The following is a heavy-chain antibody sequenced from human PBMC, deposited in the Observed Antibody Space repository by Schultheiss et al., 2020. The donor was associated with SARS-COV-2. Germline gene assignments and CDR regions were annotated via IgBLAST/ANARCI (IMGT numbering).Heavy chain of an antibody. CDR3: ASRFGVVSDY. CDR2: INHSGST. J-gene: IGHJ4*02. Sequence: SETLSLTCAVYGGSFSGYYWSWIRQPPGKGLEWIGEINHSGSTYYNPSLKSRVTISVDTSKNQFSLQLSSVTAADTAVYYCASRFGVVSDYWGQGTLVTVSS. V-gene: IGHV4-34*01. D-gene: IGHD3-3*01. CDR1: GGSFSGYY.